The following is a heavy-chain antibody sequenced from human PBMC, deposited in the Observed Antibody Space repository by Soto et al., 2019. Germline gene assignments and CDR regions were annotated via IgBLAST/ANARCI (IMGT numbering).Heavy chain of an antibody. CDR2: IWYDGSNK. CDR3: ARSHSSGWYDAFDI. V-gene: IGHV3-33*01. Sequence: GGSLRLSCAASGFTFSSYGMHWVRQAPGKGLEWVAVIWYDGSNKYYADSVKGRFTISRDNSKNTLYLQMNSLRVEDTAVYYCARSHSSGWYDAFDIWGQGTMVTVSS. J-gene: IGHJ3*02. CDR1: GFTFSSYG. D-gene: IGHD6-19*01.